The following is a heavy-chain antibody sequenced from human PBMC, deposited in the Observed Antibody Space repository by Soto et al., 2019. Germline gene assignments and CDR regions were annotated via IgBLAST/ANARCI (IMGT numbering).Heavy chain of an antibody. CDR1: GFTFSGYG. CDR2: IGGDGSRT. CDR3: ARELASYNDY. D-gene: IGHD1-1*01. J-gene: IGHJ4*02. Sequence: EVQLVESGGGLVQPGGSLRLSCAASGFTFSGYGMHWVRQAPGKGLVWVSRIGGDGSRTNYADSVKGRFTISRDNAKNTLYLQMNSLRAEDRAVYDWARELASYNDYWGQGTLVTVSS. V-gene: IGHV3-74*01.